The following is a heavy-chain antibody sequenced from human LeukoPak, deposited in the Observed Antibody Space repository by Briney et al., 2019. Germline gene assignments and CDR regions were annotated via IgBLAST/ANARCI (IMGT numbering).Heavy chain of an antibody. Sequence: GGTLRLSCAASGFTFSDDYMSWIRQAPGKGLGWVSYISSSGSTIYYADSVKGRFTISRDNAKNSLYLQMNSLRAEDTAVYSCARAGPGSGYDETFDSWGQGTLVTVSS. J-gene: IGHJ4*02. CDR3: ARAGPGSGYDETFDS. D-gene: IGHD5-12*01. V-gene: IGHV3-11*01. CDR1: GFTFSDDY. CDR2: ISSSGSTI.